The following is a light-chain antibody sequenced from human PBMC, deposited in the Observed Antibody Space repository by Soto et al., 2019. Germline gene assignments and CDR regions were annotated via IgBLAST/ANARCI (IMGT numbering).Light chain of an antibody. J-gene: IGKJ1*01. CDR2: GAS. V-gene: IGKV3-15*01. Sequence: EVVMTQSPATLSVSPGERATLSCRASQSVSSNLAWYHQKPGQAPRLLSYGASTRATGIPARFSGSGSGTEFTLTISSLQPDDSATYYCQQYYSYPWTFG. CDR1: QSVSSN. CDR3: QQYYSYPWT.